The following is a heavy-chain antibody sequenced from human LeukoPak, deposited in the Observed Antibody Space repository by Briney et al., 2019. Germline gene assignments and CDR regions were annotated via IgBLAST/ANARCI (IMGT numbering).Heavy chain of an antibody. D-gene: IGHD4-17*01. CDR1: GFTFNNAW. Sequence: GGSLRLSCAVSGFTFNNAWMFWVRQAPGKGLEWVSAISGSGGSTYYADSVKGRFIISRDNSKNTLYLQMNSLRAEDTAVYYCAKDHLYGDYPDAFDIWGQGTMVTVSS. J-gene: IGHJ3*02. V-gene: IGHV3-23*01. CDR2: ISGSGGST. CDR3: AKDHLYGDYPDAFDI.